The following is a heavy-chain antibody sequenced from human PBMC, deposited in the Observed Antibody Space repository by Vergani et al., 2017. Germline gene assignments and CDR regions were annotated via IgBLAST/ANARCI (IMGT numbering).Heavy chain of an antibody. V-gene: IGHV3-43*01. D-gene: IGHD3-9*01. Sequence: EVQLVESGGVVVQPGGSLRLSCAASGFTFDDYTMHWVRQAPGKGLEWVSLISWDGGRTYYENSVKGRFTISRDNSKNSLYLQMNSLKTEDTALYYCAKEIGYDILTDYDDAFDIWGQGTMVTVAS. CDR3: AKEIGYDILTDYDDAFDI. J-gene: IGHJ3*02. CDR1: GFTFDDYT. CDR2: ISWDGGRT.